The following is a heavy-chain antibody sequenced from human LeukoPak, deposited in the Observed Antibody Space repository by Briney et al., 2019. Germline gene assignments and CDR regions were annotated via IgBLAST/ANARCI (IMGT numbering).Heavy chain of an antibody. CDR2: TSSNGGST. CDR3: VKDLVGYCSGGSCPGDY. Sequence: GGSLRLSCSASGFTFSSYAMHWVRQAPGKGLEYVSATSSNGGSTYYADSVKGRFTISRDNSKNTLYLQMSSLRAEDTAVYYCVKDLVGYCSGGSCPGDYWGQGTLVTVSS. CDR1: GFTFSSYA. D-gene: IGHD2-15*01. J-gene: IGHJ4*02. V-gene: IGHV3-64D*09.